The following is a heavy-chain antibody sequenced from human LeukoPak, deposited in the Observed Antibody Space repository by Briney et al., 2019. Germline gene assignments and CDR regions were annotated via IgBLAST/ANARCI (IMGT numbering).Heavy chain of an antibody. CDR2: IIPIFGTA. J-gene: IGHJ4*02. V-gene: IGHV1-69*13. Sequence: VASVKVSCKASGGTFSSYAISWVRQAPGQGLEWMGGIIPIFGTANYAQKFQGRVTITADESTSTAYMELSSLRSEDTAVYYCARADEEMATISYFDYWGQGTLVTVSS. CDR3: ARADEEMATISYFDY. CDR1: GGTFSSYA. D-gene: IGHD5-24*01.